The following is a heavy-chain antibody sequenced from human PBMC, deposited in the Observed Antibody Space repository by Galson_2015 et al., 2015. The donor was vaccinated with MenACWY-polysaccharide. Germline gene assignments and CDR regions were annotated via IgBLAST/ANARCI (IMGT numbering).Heavy chain of an antibody. CDR1: GFTFSSYG. CDR2: ISYDGSNK. V-gene: IGHV3-30*03. CDR3: AISRRGELSSPGD. J-gene: IGHJ4*02. D-gene: IGHD3-16*02. Sequence: SLRLSCAASGFTFSSYGMHWVRQAPGKGLEWVAVISYDGSNKYYADSVKGRFTISRDNSKNTLYLQMNSLRAEDTAVYYCAISRRGELSSPGDWGQGTLVTVSS.